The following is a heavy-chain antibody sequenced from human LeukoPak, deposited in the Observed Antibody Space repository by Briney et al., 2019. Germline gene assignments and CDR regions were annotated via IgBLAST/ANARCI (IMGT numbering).Heavy chain of an antibody. D-gene: IGHD2-2*01. CDR3: AKMDLMYCSSTSCYPYFDY. V-gene: IGHV3-23*01. CDR1: GFTSSSSG. Sequence: PGGSLRLSCAASGFTSSSSGMSWVRQAPGKGLEWVSGISASGGTAYYADSVKGRFTISRDNSRNTLYLQMNSLRAEDTAVYYCAKMDLMYCSSTSCYPYFDYWGQGTLVTVSS. J-gene: IGHJ4*02. CDR2: ISASGGTA.